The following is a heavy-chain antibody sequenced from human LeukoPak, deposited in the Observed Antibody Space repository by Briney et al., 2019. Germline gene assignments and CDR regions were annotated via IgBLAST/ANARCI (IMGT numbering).Heavy chain of an antibody. CDR3: ARDPSRYAFDI. Sequence: GRSLTLSCATSGFTFSSYGFHWVRQAPGKGLEWVAAIWYDGSQEYYADSVKGRFTISRDTSKNTLYLQMNSLRAEDTAVYYCARDPSRYAFDIWGQGTMVTVSS. V-gene: IGHV3-33*01. J-gene: IGHJ3*02. CDR1: GFTFSSYG. CDR2: IWYDGSQE.